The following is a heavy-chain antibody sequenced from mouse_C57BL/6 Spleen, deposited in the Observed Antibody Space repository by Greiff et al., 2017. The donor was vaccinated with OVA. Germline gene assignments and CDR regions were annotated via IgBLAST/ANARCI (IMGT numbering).Heavy chain of an antibody. Sequence: EVQRVESGGGLVKPGGSLKLSCAASGFTFSDYGMHWVRQAPEKGLEWVAYISSGSSTIYYADTVKGRFTISRDNAKNTLFLQMASLRSEDTAMYYCARSSDWYFDVWGTGTTVTVSS. CDR3: ARSSDWYFDV. J-gene: IGHJ1*03. V-gene: IGHV5-17*01. CDR1: GFTFSDYG. CDR2: ISSGSSTI. D-gene: IGHD1-3*01.